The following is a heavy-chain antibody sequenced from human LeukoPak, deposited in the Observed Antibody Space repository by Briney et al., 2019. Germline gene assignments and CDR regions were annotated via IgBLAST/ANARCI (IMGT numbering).Heavy chain of an antibody. Sequence: NSSETLSLTCAVYGGSFSGYYWSWIRQPPGKGLEWIGEINHSGSTNYNPSLKSRVTISVDTSKNQFSLKLSSVTAADTAVYYCARVNYDILTGYSTFDYWGQGTLVTVSS. CDR3: ARVNYDILTGYSTFDY. CDR1: GGSFSGYY. D-gene: IGHD3-9*01. V-gene: IGHV4-34*01. CDR2: INHSGST. J-gene: IGHJ4*02.